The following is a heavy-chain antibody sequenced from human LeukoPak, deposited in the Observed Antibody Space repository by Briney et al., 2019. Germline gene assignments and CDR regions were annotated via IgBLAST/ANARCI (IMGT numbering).Heavy chain of an antibody. CDR1: GFTFSTSA. Sequence: GGSLRLSCAASGFTFSTSAMSWVRQAPGKGLEWVSGISGSGDSTYYVDSVKGRFTISRDNAKNSLYLQMNSLRAEDTAVYYCARENYFDYWGQGTLVTVSS. CDR3: ARENYFDY. V-gene: IGHV3-23*01. CDR2: ISGSGDST. J-gene: IGHJ4*02.